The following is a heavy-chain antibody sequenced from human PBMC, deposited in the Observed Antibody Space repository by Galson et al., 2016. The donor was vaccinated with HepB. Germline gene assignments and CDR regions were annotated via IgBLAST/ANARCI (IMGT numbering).Heavy chain of an antibody. Sequence: LRLSCAASGFTFSIYVMSWVRQAPGKGLEWVSAVSGSGNITYYADSVRGRFTISRDNSKNTLYLQMNSLRAEDTAVYYCAKVAYGSETYYNGGGLYFDYWGQGTLVTVSS. CDR1: GFTFSIYV. D-gene: IGHD3-10*01. V-gene: IGHV3-23*01. J-gene: IGHJ4*02. CDR3: AKVAYGSETYYNGGGLYFDY. CDR2: VSGSGNIT.